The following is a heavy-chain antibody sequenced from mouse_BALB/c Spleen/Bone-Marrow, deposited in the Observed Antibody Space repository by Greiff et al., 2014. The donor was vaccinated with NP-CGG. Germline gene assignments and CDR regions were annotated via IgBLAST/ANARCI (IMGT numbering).Heavy chain of an antibody. CDR1: GCAFTNYW. D-gene: IGHD2-4*01. CDR3: SREITRYAVDY. Sequence: ESGAELVRPGTSVKVSCKASGCAFTNYWIEWVKQRPGQGLEWIGVINPGSGGVNYNERFKGKATLTADKSSSTAYIQLSSLTSDDSAVYFCSREITRYAVDYWGQGTSVTVSS. V-gene: IGHV1-54*01. J-gene: IGHJ4*01. CDR2: INPGSGGV.